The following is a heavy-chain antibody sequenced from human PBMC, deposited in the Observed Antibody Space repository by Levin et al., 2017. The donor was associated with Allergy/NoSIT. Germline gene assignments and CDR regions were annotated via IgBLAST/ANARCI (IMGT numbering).Heavy chain of an antibody. Sequence: GGSLRLSCAASGFTFSSYYMHWVRQAPGKGLAWVSNIHTDTSVTNYADSVKGRITISRDNAKNTLYLQMNSLRAEDTAVYYCAIGGCSATSCLDYWGQGTLVTVSS. CDR2: IHTDTSVT. V-gene: IGHV3-74*01. J-gene: IGHJ4*02. CDR3: AIGGCSATSCLDY. CDR1: GFTFSSYY. D-gene: IGHD2-15*01.